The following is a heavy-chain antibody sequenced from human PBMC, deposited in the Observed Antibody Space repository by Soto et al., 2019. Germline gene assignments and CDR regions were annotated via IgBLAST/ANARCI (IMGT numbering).Heavy chain of an antibody. CDR1: GGSFSGYY. CDR3: ARATGDRGVITNYYYYYMDV. V-gene: IGHV4-34*09. CDR2: IYYSGST. Sequence: SGTLSLTCAVDGGSFSGYYWSWIRQPPGKGLEWIGYIYYSGSTYYNPYLKSRVTISVDTSKNQFSLKLSSVTAADTAVYYCARATGDRGVITNYYYYYMDVWGKGTTVTVSS. J-gene: IGHJ6*03. D-gene: IGHD3-10*01.